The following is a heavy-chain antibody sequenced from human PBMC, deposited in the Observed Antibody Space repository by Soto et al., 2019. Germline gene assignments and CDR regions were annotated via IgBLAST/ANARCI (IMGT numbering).Heavy chain of an antibody. CDR3: ARSVEGHFDY. CDR2: ITSDTKTI. Sequence: EVQLVESGGDLVQRGGSLRLSCAASGFTFNIYSMNWVRQAPGKGLEWFSYITSDTKTIKYADSVKGRFTISRDNAKNSVYLQMTSLRDEDTAGYYCARSVEGHFDYWGQGTVVTVSS. V-gene: IGHV3-48*02. CDR1: GFTFNIYS. J-gene: IGHJ4*02. D-gene: IGHD6-19*01.